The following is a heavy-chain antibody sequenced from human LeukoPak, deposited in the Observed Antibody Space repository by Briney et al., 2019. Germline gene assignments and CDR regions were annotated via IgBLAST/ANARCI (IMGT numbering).Heavy chain of an antibody. Sequence: GGSLRLSCAASGFTFSSYSMNWVRQAPGKGLEWVSSISTSSTYIYYADSVKGRFTISRDNAKNSLYLQMNSLRAEDTAVYYCARDPPFIIGTAFFDYWGQGTLVTVSS. CDR1: GFTFSSYS. J-gene: IGHJ4*02. V-gene: IGHV3-21*01. CDR3: ARDPPFIIGTAFFDY. D-gene: IGHD1-20*01. CDR2: ISTSSTYI.